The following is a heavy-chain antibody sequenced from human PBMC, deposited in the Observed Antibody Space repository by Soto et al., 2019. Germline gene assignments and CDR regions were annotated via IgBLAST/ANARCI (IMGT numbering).Heavy chain of an antibody. CDR1: GGSIIPSSYY. D-gene: IGHD4-17*01. J-gene: IGHJ4*02. CDR2: IYYSGST. V-gene: IGHV4-39*07. CDR3: ARRYGPGFDY. Sequence: SETLSLSSAVAGGSIIPSSYYWGWIRHPPGKGLEWIGSIYYSGSTNYNPSLKSRVTISVDTSKNQFSLKLSSVTAADTAVYYCARRYGPGFDYWGQGTLVTVS.